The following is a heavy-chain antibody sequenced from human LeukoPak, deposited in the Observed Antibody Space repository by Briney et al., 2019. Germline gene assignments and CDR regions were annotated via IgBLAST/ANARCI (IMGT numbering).Heavy chain of an antibody. J-gene: IGHJ6*02. CDR2: INHSGST. D-gene: IGHD2-21*01. Sequence: SETLSLTCAVYGGSFSGYYWSWIRQPPGKGLEWIGKINHSGSTNYNPSLKSRVTIAVDTSKNQFSLKLSSVTAADTAVYYCARGWRTAYRVSYYYGMDVWGQGTTVTVSS. CDR3: ARGWRTAYRVSYYYGMDV. V-gene: IGHV4-34*01. CDR1: GGSFSGYY.